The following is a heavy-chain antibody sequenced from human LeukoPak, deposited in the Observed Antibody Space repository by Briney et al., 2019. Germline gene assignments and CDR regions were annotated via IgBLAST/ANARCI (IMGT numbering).Heavy chain of an antibody. J-gene: IGHJ6*03. CDR3: ARGSSSSVWYYYYYYMGV. Sequence: SETLSLTCTVSGGSISSHYWSWIRQPPGKGLEWIGYIYYSGSTNYNPSLKSRVTISVDTSKNQFSLKLSSVTAADTAVYYCARGSSSSVWYYYYYYMGVWGKGTTVTVSS. CDR1: GGSISSHY. D-gene: IGHD6-6*01. V-gene: IGHV4-59*11. CDR2: IYYSGST.